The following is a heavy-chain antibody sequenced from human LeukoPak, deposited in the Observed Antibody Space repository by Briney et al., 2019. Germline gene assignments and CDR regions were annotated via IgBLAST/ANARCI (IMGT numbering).Heavy chain of an antibody. CDR3: ARRPGYSSSWYID. V-gene: IGHV4-59*08. CDR1: GGSISSYY. Sequence: SETLSLTCTVSGGSISSYYWSWIRQPPGRGLEWIGYIYYSGSTNYNPSLKSRVTISVDTSKNQFSLKLSSVTAADTAVYYCARRPGYSSSWYIDWGQGTLVTVSS. D-gene: IGHD6-13*01. CDR2: IYYSGST. J-gene: IGHJ4*02.